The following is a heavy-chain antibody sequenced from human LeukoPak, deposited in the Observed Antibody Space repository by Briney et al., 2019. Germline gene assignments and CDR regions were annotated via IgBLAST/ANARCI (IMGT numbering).Heavy chain of an antibody. CDR2: IYYSGST. J-gene: IGHJ5*02. V-gene: IGHV4-39*07. CDR3: ARAEACSSTSCYPYNWFDP. D-gene: IGHD2-2*01. CDR1: GGSISSSSYY. Sequence: PSETLSLTCTVSGGSISSSSYYWGWIRQPPGKGLEWIGSIYYSGSTYYDPSLKSRVTISVDTSKNQFSLKLSSVTAADTAVYYCARAEACSSTSCYPYNWFDPWGQGTLVTVSS.